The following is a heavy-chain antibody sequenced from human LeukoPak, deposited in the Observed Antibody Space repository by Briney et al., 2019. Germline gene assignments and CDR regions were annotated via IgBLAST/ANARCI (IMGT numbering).Heavy chain of an antibody. V-gene: IGHV3-23*01. CDR2: ISGSGGCT. D-gene: IGHD5-18*01. CDR1: GFTFSSYA. Sequence: QTGGSLRLSCAASGFTFSSYAMSWVRQAPGKGLEWVSAISGSGGCTYYADSVKGRFTISRDNSKNTLYLQMNSLRAEDTAVYYCAKDEGGYSYGYAYWGQGTLVTVSS. J-gene: IGHJ4*02. CDR3: AKDEGGYSYGYAY.